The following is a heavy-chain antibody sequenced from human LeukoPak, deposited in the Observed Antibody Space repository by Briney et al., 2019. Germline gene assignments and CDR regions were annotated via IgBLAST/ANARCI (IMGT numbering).Heavy chain of an antibody. Sequence: GGSLRLTCATSGFTFVDYGLSWVRRAPGKGLEWLCAINYNGAITDYADSVKGRFTISRDNAKNSLYLRMDSLRAEDTALYYCARERLGPSFSVSHFDLWGQGTLVSVSS. D-gene: IGHD3-3*02. CDR1: GFTFVDYG. V-gene: IGHV3-20*04. J-gene: IGHJ4*02. CDR2: INYNGAIT. CDR3: ARERLGPSFSVSHFDL.